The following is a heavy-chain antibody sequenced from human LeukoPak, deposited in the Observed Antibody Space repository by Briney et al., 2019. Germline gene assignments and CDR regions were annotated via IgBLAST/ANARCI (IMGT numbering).Heavy chain of an antibody. J-gene: IGHJ4*02. Sequence: KSSETLSLTCTVSGGSISSYYWSWIRQPAGKGLEWIGRIYTSGSTNYNPSLESRVTMSVDTSKNQFSLKLSSVTAADTAVYYCASNWNYEEGFDYWGQGTLVTFSS. CDR1: GGSISSYY. CDR3: ASNWNYEEGFDY. V-gene: IGHV4-4*07. CDR2: IYTSGST. D-gene: IGHD1-7*01.